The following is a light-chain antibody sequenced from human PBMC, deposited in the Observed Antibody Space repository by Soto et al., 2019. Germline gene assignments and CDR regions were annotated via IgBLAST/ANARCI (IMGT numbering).Light chain of an antibody. V-gene: IGLV2-11*01. CDR2: DVT. Sequence: QSALTQPRSVSRSPGQSVTISCTGTSSDVGGHKFVSWYQHHPGKAPKLMIYDVTKRPSGVPDRFSGSKSGNTAYLTISGVQAEDEAEYRCCSYAGGDTTHVRFGGGTKRTV. CDR3: CSYAGGDTTHVR. J-gene: IGLJ2*01. CDR1: SSDVGGHKF.